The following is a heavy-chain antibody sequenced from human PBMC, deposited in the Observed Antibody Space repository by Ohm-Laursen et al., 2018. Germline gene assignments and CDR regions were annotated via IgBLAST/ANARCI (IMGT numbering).Heavy chain of an antibody. CDR1: GYTFTSYD. J-gene: IGHJ6*02. CDR2: MNPNSGNT. V-gene: IGHV1-8*01. CDR3: ARYPRRMVRDRPSRYYYYYGMDV. Sequence: GASVKVSCKASGYTFTSYDINWVRQATGQGLEWMGWMNPNSGNTGYAQKFQGRVTMTRNTSISTAYMELSSLRSEDTAVYCCARYPRRMVRDRPSRYYYYYGMDVWGQGTTVTVSS. D-gene: IGHD3-10*01.